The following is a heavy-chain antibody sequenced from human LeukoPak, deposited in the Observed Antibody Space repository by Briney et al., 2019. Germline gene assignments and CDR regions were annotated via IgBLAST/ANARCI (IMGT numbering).Heavy chain of an antibody. J-gene: IGHJ2*01. CDR2: ISTYNGNT. D-gene: IGHD4-17*01. CDR3: ARTYGDYDGSYWYFDL. V-gene: IGHV1-18*01. CDR1: GYTFTSYG. Sequence: ASVKVSCKASGYTFTSYGITWVRQAPGQGLEWMGWISTYNGNTDYTQKLQGRVTMTTDTSTSTAYMELRSLRSGDTALYYCARTYGDYDGSYWYFDLWGRGTLVTVSS.